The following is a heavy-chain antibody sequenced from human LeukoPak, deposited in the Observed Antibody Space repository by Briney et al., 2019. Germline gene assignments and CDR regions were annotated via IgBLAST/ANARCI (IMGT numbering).Heavy chain of an antibody. V-gene: IGHV3-74*01. D-gene: IGHD2-2*01. CDR3: ARVRVVVPAARGDWGVFDI. Sequence: QPGGSLRLSCAASGFTFSNYWMHWVRQAPRKGLVWVSRIKSDGSSTSYADSVKGRFTTSRDNAKNTLYLQMSSLRAEDTAVYYCARVRVVVPAARGDWGVFDIWGQGIMVTVSS. CDR1: GFTFSNYW. CDR2: IKSDGSST. J-gene: IGHJ3*02.